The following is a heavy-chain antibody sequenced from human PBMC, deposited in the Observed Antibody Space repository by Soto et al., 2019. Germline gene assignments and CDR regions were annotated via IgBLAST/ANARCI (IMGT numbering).Heavy chain of an antibody. D-gene: IGHD3-16*01. CDR2: VDWDDDK. J-gene: IGHJ4*02. CDR1: GFSLNTRDVG. Sequence: QITLNESGPALVKPTQTLTLTCTFSGFSLNTRDVGVGWIRQPPGKALEWLGVVDWDDDKTYSPSLKSRLTITKDTPKIQVVLRMTKMDPVDTATYYCAHCRGGVASFWGQGTMVTVSS. CDR3: AHCRGGVASF. V-gene: IGHV2-5*02.